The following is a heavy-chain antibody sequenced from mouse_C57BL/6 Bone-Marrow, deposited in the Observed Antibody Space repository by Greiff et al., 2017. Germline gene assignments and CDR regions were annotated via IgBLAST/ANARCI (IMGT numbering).Heavy chain of an antibody. D-gene: IGHD1-1*01. V-gene: IGHV5-4*03. J-gene: IGHJ2*01. CDR3: ARTLYYGSSNFDY. CDR1: GFTFSSYA. CDR2: ISDGGSYT. Sequence: EVKLVESGGGLVKPGGSLKLSCAASGFTFSSYAMSWVRQTPEKRLEWVATISDGGSYTYYPDNVKGRFTISRDNAKNNLYLQMSHLKSEDTAMYYCARTLYYGSSNFDYWGQGTTLTVSS.